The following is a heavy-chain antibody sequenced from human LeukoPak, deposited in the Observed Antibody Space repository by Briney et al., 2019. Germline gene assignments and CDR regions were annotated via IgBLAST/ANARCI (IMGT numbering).Heavy chain of an antibody. V-gene: IGHV3-48*03. CDR3: ARDIKGQYQDAFDI. D-gene: IGHD2-2*01. J-gene: IGHJ3*02. CDR1: GFTFSGYE. Sequence: PGGSLRLSCAASGFTFSGYEMNWVRQAPGKGLEWVSYISSSGSNIKYADSVKGRFTISRGNAKNSVYLQMNSLRAEDTAVYYCARDIKGQYQDAFDIWGQGTMVTVSS. CDR2: ISSSGSNI.